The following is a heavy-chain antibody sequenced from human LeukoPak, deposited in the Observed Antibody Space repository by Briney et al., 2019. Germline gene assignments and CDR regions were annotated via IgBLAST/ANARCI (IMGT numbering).Heavy chain of an antibody. CDR2: ISYDGSNK. Sequence: PGGSLRLSCAASGFTFSSYAMHWVRQAPGKGLEWVAVISYDGSNKYYAGSVKGRFTISRDNSKNTLYLQMNSLRAEDTAVYYCARAVAMIVVVILDYWGQGTLVTVSS. J-gene: IGHJ4*02. CDR3: ARAVAMIVVVILDY. V-gene: IGHV3-30-3*01. D-gene: IGHD3-22*01. CDR1: GFTFSSYA.